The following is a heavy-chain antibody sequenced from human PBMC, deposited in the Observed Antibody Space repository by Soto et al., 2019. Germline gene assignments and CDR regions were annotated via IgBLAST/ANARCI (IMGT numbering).Heavy chain of an antibody. J-gene: IGHJ4*02. Sequence: GGSLRLSCAASGFTFSSYAMHWVRQAPGKGLEWVAVISYDRSNKYYADSVKGRFTISRDNSKNTLYLQMNSLRAEDTSVYYCARESPRGYSYGPFDYWGQGTLVTVSS. CDR3: ARESPRGYSYGPFDY. V-gene: IGHV3-30-3*01. CDR1: GFTFSSYA. D-gene: IGHD5-18*01. CDR2: ISYDRSNK.